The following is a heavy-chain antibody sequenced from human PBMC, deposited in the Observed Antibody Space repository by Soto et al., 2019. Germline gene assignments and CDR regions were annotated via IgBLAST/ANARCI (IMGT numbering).Heavy chain of an antibody. V-gene: IGHV3-15*01. Sequence: GGSLRLSCAASGFTFSNAWMSWVRQAPGKGLEWVGRIKSKTDGGTTDYAAPVKGRFTISRDDSKNTLYLQMNSLKTEYSAVYYLTTSVVGAVIVVVVAATDAFDIWGQGKMVTVSS. CDR3: TTSVVGAVIVVVVAATDAFDI. D-gene: IGHD2-15*01. J-gene: IGHJ3*02. CDR2: IKSKTDGGTT. CDR1: GFTFSNAW.